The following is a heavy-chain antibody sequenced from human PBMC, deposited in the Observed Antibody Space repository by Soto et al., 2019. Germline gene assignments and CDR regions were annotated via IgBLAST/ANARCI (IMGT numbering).Heavy chain of an antibody. CDR1: GGSVSSGSYY. V-gene: IGHV4-61*01. Sequence: SETLSLTCTVSGGSVSSGSYYWIWIRHSPGKGLEWIGYSYYSGSTNYNPSLKSRVTISVDTSKNQFSLKLSSVTAADTAVYYCASGGGYYYDSSGYSPHFDYWGQGTLVTV. D-gene: IGHD3-22*01. CDR3: ASGGGYYYDSSGYSPHFDY. CDR2: SYYSGST. J-gene: IGHJ4*02.